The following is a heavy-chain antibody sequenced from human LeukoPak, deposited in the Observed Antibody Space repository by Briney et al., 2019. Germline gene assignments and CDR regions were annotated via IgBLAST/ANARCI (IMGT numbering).Heavy chain of an antibody. V-gene: IGHV3-30*02. J-gene: IGHJ4*02. CDR1: GFTFNNFG. D-gene: IGHD4-23*01. CDR2: IGYEGVHK. CDR3: AKDLHGGYSSDY. Sequence: GGSLRLSCAASGFTFNNFGMHWVRQAPGKGLEWVSFIGYEGVHKYYADSVKGRFTISKDNSKATLYLQMNSLRPEYTAVYHCAKDLHGGYSSDYWGQGTLVTVFS.